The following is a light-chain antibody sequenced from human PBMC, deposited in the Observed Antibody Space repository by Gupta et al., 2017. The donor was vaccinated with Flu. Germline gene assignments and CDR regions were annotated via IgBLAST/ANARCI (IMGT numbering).Light chain of an antibody. CDR1: SSDVGAYNY. CDR3: SSYTGISTLLDV. V-gene: IGLV2-14*01. J-gene: IGLJ1*01. Sequence: QSALTQPASVSGSPGQSVTISCTGTSSDVGAYNYVSWYQQYSGKAPKLMIYEVSNRPSGVANRFSGSKSGNTASLTISGLQAEDEATYYCSSYTGISTLLDVFGSGTKVIVL. CDR2: EVS.